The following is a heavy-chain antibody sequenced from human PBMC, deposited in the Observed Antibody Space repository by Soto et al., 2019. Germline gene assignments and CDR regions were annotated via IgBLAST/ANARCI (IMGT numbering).Heavy chain of an antibody. CDR1: GFTFSSYS. J-gene: IGHJ4*02. D-gene: IGHD4-17*01. Sequence: GGSLRLSCAASGFTFSSYSMNWVRQAPGKGLEWVSYISSSSSTIYYADSVKGRFTISRDNAKNSLYLQMNSLRAEDTAVYYCARDRHDYGDYWYFDYWGQGTLVTVSS. CDR2: ISSSSSTI. CDR3: ARDRHDYGDYWYFDY. V-gene: IGHV3-48*01.